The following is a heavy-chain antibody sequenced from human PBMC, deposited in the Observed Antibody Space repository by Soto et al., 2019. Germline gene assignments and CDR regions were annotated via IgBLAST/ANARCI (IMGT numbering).Heavy chain of an antibody. Sequence: PGGSLRLSCGASGFTFSNYYMSWIRQAPGKGLEWVSYISSTGRTICYADSVKGRFTVSRDNAQNSLSLKLNSLRVEDTAVYYCARSYSSGWEFDYWGQGTQVTVSS. D-gene: IGHD6-19*01. CDR1: GFTFSNYY. J-gene: IGHJ4*02. V-gene: IGHV3-11*01. CDR3: ARSYSSGWEFDY. CDR2: ISSTGRTI.